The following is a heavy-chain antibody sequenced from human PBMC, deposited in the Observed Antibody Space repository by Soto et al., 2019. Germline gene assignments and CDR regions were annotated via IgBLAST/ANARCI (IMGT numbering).Heavy chain of an antibody. CDR2: IIPIFGTA. CDR3: ARDSYYYDSSGFYFDY. CDR1: GGTFSSYA. Sequence: SVKVSCKASGGTFSSYAISWVRQAPGQGLEWMGGIIPIFGTANYAQKFQGRVTITADRSTSTAYMELSSLRSEDTAVYYCARDSYYYDSSGFYFDYWGQGTLVTVSS. D-gene: IGHD3-22*01. J-gene: IGHJ4*02. V-gene: IGHV1-69*06.